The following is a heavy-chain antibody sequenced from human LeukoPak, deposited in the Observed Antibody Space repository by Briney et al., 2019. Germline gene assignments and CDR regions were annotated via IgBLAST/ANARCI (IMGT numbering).Heavy chain of an antibody. D-gene: IGHD1-26*01. CDR1: GGSISSSSYY. J-gene: IGHJ4*02. Sequence: PSETLSLTCTVSGGSISSSSYYWGWIRQPPGKGLEWVGSIYYSGSTYYNPSLKSRVTISVDTSKNQFSLKLSSVTAADTAVYYCARIVGASDYWGQGTLVTVSS. CDR2: IYYSGST. V-gene: IGHV4-39*01. CDR3: ARIVGASDY.